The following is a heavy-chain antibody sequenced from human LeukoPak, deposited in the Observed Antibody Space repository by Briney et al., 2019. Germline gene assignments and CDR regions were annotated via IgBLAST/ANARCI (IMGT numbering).Heavy chain of an antibody. CDR1: GYTFTSYY. CDR2: INPSGGST. Sequence: ASVKVSCKASGYTFTSYYIHWVRQAPGQGLEWMGIINPSGGSTSYAQKFQGRVTMTRDMSTSTVYMELSSLRSEDTAVYYCARDPGLSRFVSSGGHYYMDVWGKGTTVTVSS. CDR3: ARDPGLSRFVSSGGHYYMDV. V-gene: IGHV1-46*01. D-gene: IGHD6-19*01. J-gene: IGHJ6*03.